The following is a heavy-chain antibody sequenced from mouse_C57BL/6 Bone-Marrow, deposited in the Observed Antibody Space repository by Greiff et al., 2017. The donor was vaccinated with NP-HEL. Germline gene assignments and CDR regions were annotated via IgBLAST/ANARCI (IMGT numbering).Heavy chain of an antibody. CDR1: GFNIKDDY. J-gene: IGHJ4*01. CDR3: SITTVVADAMDY. CDR2: IDPENGDT. Sequence: EVKLVESGAELVRPGASVKLSCTASGFNIKDDYMHWVKQRPEQGLEWIGWIDPENGDTEYASKFQGKATITADTSSNTAYLQLSSLTSEDTAVYYCSITTVVADAMDYWGQGTSVTVSS. D-gene: IGHD1-1*01. V-gene: IGHV14-4*01.